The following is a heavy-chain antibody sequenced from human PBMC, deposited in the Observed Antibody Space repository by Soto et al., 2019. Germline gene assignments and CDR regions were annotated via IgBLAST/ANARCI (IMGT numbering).Heavy chain of an antibody. J-gene: IGHJ5*02. CDR2: IYPGDSNT. V-gene: IGHV5-51*01. CDR1: GYSFTNYW. CDR3: ARHHTTLDFWSGYESYSWSDP. D-gene: IGHD3-3*01. Sequence: PGESLKISCEASGYSFTNYWIGWVRQMPGKGLEWMGIIYPGDSNTRYSPSFQGQVIISADKSISTAYLQWNSLKASDTAIYYCARHHTTLDFWSGYESYSWSDPCDQAPLGTVST.